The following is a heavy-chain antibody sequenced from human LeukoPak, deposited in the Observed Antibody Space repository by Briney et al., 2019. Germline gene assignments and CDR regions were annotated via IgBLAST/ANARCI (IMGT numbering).Heavy chain of an antibody. V-gene: IGHV3-30*02. D-gene: IGHD5-12*01. Sequence: PGGSLRLSCAASGFTFGSYGMHWVRQAPGKGLDWVAFVRYDGNNPYYSASVKGRFTISRDNSKNTLYLQMNSLRAEDTAVYYCARASGGYEAHHYFDYWGQGTLVTVSS. CDR3: ARASGGYEAHHYFDY. CDR1: GFTFGSYG. J-gene: IGHJ4*02. CDR2: VRYDGNNP.